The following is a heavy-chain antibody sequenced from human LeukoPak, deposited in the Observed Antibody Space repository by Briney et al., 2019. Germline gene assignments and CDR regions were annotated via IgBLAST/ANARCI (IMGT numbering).Heavy chain of an antibody. V-gene: IGHV3-15*01. J-gene: IGHJ4*02. Sequence: PGGSLRLSCAASGFTFTNADMTWVRQAPGKGLEWVGRIKTKPAGGTTDSAAPVKGRFTISGDDSKNTFYLQMNSLKTEDTAVYYCTTSLYSGYDWGSDYWGQGTLVTVSS. D-gene: IGHD3-16*01. CDR1: GFTFTNAD. CDR3: TTSLYSGYDWGSDY. CDR2: IKTKPAGGTT.